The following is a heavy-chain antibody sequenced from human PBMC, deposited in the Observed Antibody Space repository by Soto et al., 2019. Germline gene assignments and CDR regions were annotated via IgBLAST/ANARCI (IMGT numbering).Heavy chain of an antibody. J-gene: IGHJ3*02. Sequence: PGESLKISCKGSGYNFSIQWIAWVRQKPGKGLEWMGIVYPGDAETRYSPSFQGQVTMFADKSIDTAYLQWSSLKASDTAIYYCAKSEVPEIWGQGTMVTVSS. CDR3: AKSEVPEI. CDR2: VYPGDAET. CDR1: GYNFSIQW. V-gene: IGHV5-51*01.